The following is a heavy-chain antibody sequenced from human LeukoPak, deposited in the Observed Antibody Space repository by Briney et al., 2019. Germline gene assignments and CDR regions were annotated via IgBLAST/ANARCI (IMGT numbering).Heavy chain of an antibody. CDR3: ARQIGLDLDI. Sequence: ASETLSLTCTVSGGSISSSSYYWSWIRQPPGKGLEWIGEINHSGSTNYNPSLKSRVTISVDTSKNQFSLKLSSVTAADTAVYYCARQIGLDLDIWGQGTMVTVSS. D-gene: IGHD1-1*01. CDR2: INHSGST. J-gene: IGHJ3*02. V-gene: IGHV4-39*01. CDR1: GGSISSSSYY.